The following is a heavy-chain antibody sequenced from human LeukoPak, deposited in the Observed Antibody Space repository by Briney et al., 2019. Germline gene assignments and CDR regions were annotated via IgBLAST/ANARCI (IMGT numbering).Heavy chain of an antibody. V-gene: IGHV4-59*01. J-gene: IGHJ4*02. CDR3: ARALKGYYYFDY. CDR2: IHYSGST. CDR1: GGSISSYY. D-gene: IGHD3-22*01. Sequence: SETLSLTCTVSGGSISSYYWSWIRQPPGKGLEWIGYIHYSGSTNYNPSLKSRVTISVDTSKNQFSLKLSSVTAADTAVYYCARALKGYYYFDYWGQGTLVTVSS.